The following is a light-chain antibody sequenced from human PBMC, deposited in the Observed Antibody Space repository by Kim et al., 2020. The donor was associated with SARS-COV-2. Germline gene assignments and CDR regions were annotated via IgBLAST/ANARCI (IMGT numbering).Light chain of an antibody. CDR3: QQLNDYRPLT. V-gene: IGKV1D-13*01. CDR2: DAT. J-gene: IGKJ4*01. Sequence: AIHLTQAPSSLSASVGDSVTITCRASQDIRGDLAWYQQKPGQAPTILISDATTLASGVPSRFSGSGSGTEFSLTISGLQSEDFATYYCQQLNDYRPLTFGGGTKVDIK. CDR1: QDIRGD.